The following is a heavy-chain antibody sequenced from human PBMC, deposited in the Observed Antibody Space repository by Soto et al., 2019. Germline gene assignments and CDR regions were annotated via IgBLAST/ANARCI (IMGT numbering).Heavy chain of an antibody. CDR2: ISSSGSTI. CDR3: ARKGDGSSGSHYNPAYYYYGMDV. CDR1: GFTFSSYE. V-gene: IGHV3-48*03. J-gene: IGHJ6*02. D-gene: IGHD3-10*01. Sequence: SLRLSCAASGFTFSSYEMNWVRQAPGKGLEWVSYISSSGSTIYYADSVKGRFTISRDNAKNSLYLQMNSLRAEDTAVYYCARKGDGSSGSHYNPAYYYYGMDVWGQGTTVTVSS.